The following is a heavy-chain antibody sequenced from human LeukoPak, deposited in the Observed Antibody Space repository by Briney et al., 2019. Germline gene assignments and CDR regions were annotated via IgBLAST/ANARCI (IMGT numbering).Heavy chain of an antibody. J-gene: IGHJ4*02. Sequence: GGALRLSCAASGFTFSSYSMNWVRQAPGKGLEWVSSISSSSSYIYYADSVKGRFTISIDNAKNSLYLQMNSLRAEDTAVYYCARDVYSGSYHLFDYWGQGTLVTVSS. CDR2: ISSSSSYI. V-gene: IGHV3-21*01. CDR1: GFTFSSYS. CDR3: ARDVYSGSYHLFDY. D-gene: IGHD1-26*01.